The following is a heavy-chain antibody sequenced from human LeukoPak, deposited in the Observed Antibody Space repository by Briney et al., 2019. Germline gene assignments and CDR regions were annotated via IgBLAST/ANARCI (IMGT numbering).Heavy chain of an antibody. V-gene: IGHV4-59*01. J-gene: IGHJ5*02. Sequence: SETLSLTCSVSGGSISSYHWSWIRQPPGKGLEWIGSIYYSGSTNYNPSLKSRVTISVDTSKNQFSLKLTSVTAADTAVYYCAREGTAGTNLNWFDPWGQGTLVTVSS. CDR3: AREGTAGTNLNWFDP. CDR2: IYYSGST. CDR1: GGSISSYH. D-gene: IGHD1-1*01.